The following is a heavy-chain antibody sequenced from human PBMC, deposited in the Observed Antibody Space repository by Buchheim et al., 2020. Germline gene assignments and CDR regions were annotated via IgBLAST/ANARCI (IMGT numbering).Heavy chain of an antibody. CDR3: ARDFPYYDSSGPQRTFDY. CDR2: IYYSGST. D-gene: IGHD3-22*01. J-gene: IGHJ4*02. Sequence: QVQLQESGPGLVKPSQTLSLTCTVSGGSISSGDYYWSWIRQPPGKGLEWIGYIYYSGSTYYNPSLKSRVTISVDTSKNQFPLKLSSVTAADTAVYYCARDFPYYDSSGPQRTFDYWGQGTL. V-gene: IGHV4-30-4*01. CDR1: GGSISSGDYY.